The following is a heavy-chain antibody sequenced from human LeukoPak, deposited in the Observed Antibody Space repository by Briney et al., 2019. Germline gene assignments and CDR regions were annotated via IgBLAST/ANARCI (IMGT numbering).Heavy chain of an antibody. CDR1: GGSISSGDYS. D-gene: IGHD4-17*01. CDR3: ARSDGDYEYWYFDL. CDR2: IYHSGST. V-gene: IGHV4-30-2*01. Sequence: SQTLSLTCTVSGGSISSGDYSWSWIRQPPGKGLEWIGYIYHSGSTYYNPSLKSRVTISVDRSKNQFSLKLSSVTAADTAVYYCARSDGDYEYWYFDLWGRGTLVTVSS. J-gene: IGHJ2*01.